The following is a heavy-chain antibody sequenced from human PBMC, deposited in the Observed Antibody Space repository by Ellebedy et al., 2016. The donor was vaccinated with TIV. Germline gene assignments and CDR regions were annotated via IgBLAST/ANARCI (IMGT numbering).Heavy chain of an antibody. V-gene: IGHV1-24*01. CDR1: GSSLTELC. D-gene: IGHD5-18*01. CDR3: AAVRFQIWFPNWLDP. J-gene: IGHJ5*02. CDR2: FDPEDGET. Sequence: ASVNVSCKVSGSSLTELCMHWVRQAPGKGLEWVGGFDPEDGETMYAQKFQGRLTMTEEISTDTAYMELSSLTSEDTAVYYCAAVRFQIWFPNWLDPWGQGTLVTVSS.